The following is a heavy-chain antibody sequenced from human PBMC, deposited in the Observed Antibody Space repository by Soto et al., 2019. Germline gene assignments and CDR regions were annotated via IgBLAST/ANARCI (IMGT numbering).Heavy chain of an antibody. CDR2: VSHSGNT. CDR3: AKDRGRGVMNALRIYYGMDV. D-gene: IGHD3-10*01. V-gene: IGHV4-34*01. CDR1: GGSFTGHF. Sequence: SETLSLTCTVSGGSFTGHFWSWVRQPPGKGLEWIGEVSHSGNTKYYPSLRSRVTLSVDSSKNQISLALTSVTAADTAVYYCAKDRGRGVMNALRIYYGMDVWGQGTTVTVSS. J-gene: IGHJ6*02.